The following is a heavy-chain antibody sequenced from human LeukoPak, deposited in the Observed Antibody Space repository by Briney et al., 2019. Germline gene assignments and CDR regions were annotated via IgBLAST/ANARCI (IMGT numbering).Heavy chain of an antibody. CDR3: ARRLGIAAAGMNWFDP. J-gene: IGHJ5*02. V-gene: IGHV4-34*01. D-gene: IGHD6-13*01. Sequence: SETLSLTCTVSGGSIDSYSWSWIRQPAGKGLEWIGEINHSGSTNYNPSLKSRVTISVDTSKNQFSLKLSSVTAADTAVYYCARRLGIAAAGMNWFDPWGQGTLVTVSS. CDR2: INHSGST. CDR1: GGSIDSYS.